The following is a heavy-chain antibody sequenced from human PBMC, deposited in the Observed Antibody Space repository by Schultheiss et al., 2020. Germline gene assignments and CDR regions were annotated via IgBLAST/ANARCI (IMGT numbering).Heavy chain of an antibody. CDR1: GGSFSGYY. J-gene: IGHJ4*02. CDR2: INHSGST. D-gene: IGHD2-21*02. V-gene: IGHV4-34*01. CDR3: ARDSGAYCGGDCYSSFDY. Sequence: SQTLSLTCAVYGGSFSGYYWSWIRQPPGKGLEWIGEINHSGSTNYNPSLKSRVTISVDTSKNEFSLKLTSVTAADTAVYYCARDSGAYCGGDCYSSFDYWGQGTLVNVYS.